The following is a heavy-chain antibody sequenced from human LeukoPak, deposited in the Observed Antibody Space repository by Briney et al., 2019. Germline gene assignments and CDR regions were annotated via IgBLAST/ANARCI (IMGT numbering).Heavy chain of an antibody. D-gene: IGHD6-13*01. V-gene: IGHV3-74*01. CDR3: ARDLISAAGTSYYYYMDV. Sequence: GGSLRLSCAASGFTVSSNYMSWVRHAPGKGLVWVSRINSDGSSTSYADSVKGRFTISRDNAKNTLYLQINSLRAEDTAVYYCARDLISAAGTSYYYYMDVWGKGTTVTVSS. CDR2: INSDGSST. CDR1: GFTVSSNY. J-gene: IGHJ6*03.